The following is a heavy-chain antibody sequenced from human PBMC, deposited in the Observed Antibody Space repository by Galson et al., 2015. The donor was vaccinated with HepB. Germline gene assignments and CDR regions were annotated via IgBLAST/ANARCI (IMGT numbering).Heavy chain of an antibody. V-gene: IGHV3-23*01. CDR1: EFTFSSNS. Sequence: SLRLSCAASEFTFSSNSMSWVRQAPGGGLEWVAGISASGGTTYYAGSVKGRFTISRDNSKNTVYLQMNSPRAEDTAVYYCARVRNSIEHSSSWYYYYYYYMDVWGKGTTVTVSS. D-gene: IGHD6-13*01. CDR2: ISASGGTT. CDR3: ARVRNSIEHSSSWYYYYYYYMDV. J-gene: IGHJ6*03.